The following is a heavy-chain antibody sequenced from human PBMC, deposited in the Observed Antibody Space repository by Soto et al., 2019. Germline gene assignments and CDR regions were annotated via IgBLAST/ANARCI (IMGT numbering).Heavy chain of an antibody. V-gene: IGHV3-23*01. CDR3: TKEHSNYPDNWFDP. D-gene: IGHD4-4*01. J-gene: IGHJ5*02. CDR2: IDGGGTKT. Sequence: GGSLRLSCAASGFTFSNHAMSWVRQAPGTGLEWVSAIDGGGTKTYYADSVKGRFTISRDNSMNTLYLQMDSLRAEDTAIYYCTKEHSNYPDNWFDPWGRGTRVTVSS. CDR1: GFTFSNHA.